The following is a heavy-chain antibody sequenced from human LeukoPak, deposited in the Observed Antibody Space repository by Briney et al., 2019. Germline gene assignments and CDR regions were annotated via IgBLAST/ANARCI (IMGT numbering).Heavy chain of an antibody. V-gene: IGHV1-69*05. CDR1: GGTFSSYA. D-gene: IGHD2-15*01. CDR2: IIPIFGTA. Sequence: SVKVSCKASGGTFSSYAISWVRQAPGQGLEWMGRIIPIFGTANYAQKLQGRVTITTDESTSTAYMELSSLRSEDTAVYYCARDKDPSSDTNYCSGGSCYSRYYYYYYMDVWGKGTTVTVSS. J-gene: IGHJ6*03. CDR3: ARDKDPSSDTNYCSGGSCYSRYYYYYYMDV.